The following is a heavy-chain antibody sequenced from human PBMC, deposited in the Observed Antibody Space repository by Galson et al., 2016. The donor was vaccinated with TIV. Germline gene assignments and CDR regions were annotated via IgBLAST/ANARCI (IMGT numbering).Heavy chain of an antibody. CDR3: ARVGSCVGACYYFDY. CDR1: GYTFDDYD. J-gene: IGHJ4*02. D-gene: IGHD2-21*02. Sequence: SLRLSCAASGYTFDDYDMHWVRQAPGKGLEWVSGINWNGGSTGYAESVKGRFTITRDNAKTTLYLQMNSLRAEDTALYHCARVGSCVGACYYFDYWGQGSLVTVSS. V-gene: IGHV3-20*01. CDR2: INWNGGST.